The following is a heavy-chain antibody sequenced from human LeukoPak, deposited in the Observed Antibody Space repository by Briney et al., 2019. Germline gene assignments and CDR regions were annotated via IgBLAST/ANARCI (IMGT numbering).Heavy chain of an antibody. CDR1: GYTFTSYY. CDR3: ARAGVDYYDSSGPSNWFDP. CDR2: INPSGGST. Sequence: GASVKVSCKASGYTFTSYYMHWVRQAPGQGLEWMGIINPSGGSTSYAQKFQGRVTMTRNTSISTAYMELSSLRSEDTAVYYCARAGVDYYDSSGPSNWFDPWGQGTLVTVSS. V-gene: IGHV1-46*01. J-gene: IGHJ5*02. D-gene: IGHD3-22*01.